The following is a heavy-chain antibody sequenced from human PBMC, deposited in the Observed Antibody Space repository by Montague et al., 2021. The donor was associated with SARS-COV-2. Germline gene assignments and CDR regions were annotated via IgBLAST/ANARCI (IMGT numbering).Heavy chain of an antibody. CDR1: GGSISRYY. J-gene: IGHJ4*02. V-gene: IGHV4-59*01. D-gene: IGHD3-9*01. CDR3: ARSRENDNILTGYPYYFDY. CDR2: IYYSGST. Sequence: SETLSLTCTVSGGSISRYYWNWIRQPPGKGLEWIAYIYYSGSTNYNPSLKSRVTISVDTSKNQFSLKLSSVTAADTAVYYCARSRENDNILTGYPYYFDYWGQGTLVTVSS.